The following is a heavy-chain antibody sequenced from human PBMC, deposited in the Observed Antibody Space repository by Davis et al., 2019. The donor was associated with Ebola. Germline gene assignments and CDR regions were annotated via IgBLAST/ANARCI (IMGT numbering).Heavy chain of an antibody. J-gene: IGHJ6*02. Sequence: PGGSLRLSCAASGFTFNRYWMSWVRQAPGKGLQWVATIKEDGSENYYVDSVKGRFTISRDNAKNSLYLQMNSLRAEDTAVYYCARVSVPAALVPIDYYAMDVWGQGTTVTVSS. CDR3: ARVSVPAALVPIDYYAMDV. D-gene: IGHD2-2*01. CDR1: GFTFNRYW. V-gene: IGHV3-7*03. CDR2: IKEDGSEN.